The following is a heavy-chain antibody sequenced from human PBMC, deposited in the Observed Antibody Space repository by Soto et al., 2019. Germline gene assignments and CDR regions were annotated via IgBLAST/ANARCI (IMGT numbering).Heavy chain of an antibody. CDR3: ARGGIQLWFYYYYGMDV. CDR1: GGSFSGYY. CDR2: INHSGST. J-gene: IGHJ6*02. Sequence: GTLSLTCAVYGGSFSGYYWSWIRQPPGKGLEWIGEINHSGSTNYNPSLKSRVTISVDTSKNQFSLKLSSVTAADTAVYYCARGGIQLWFYYYYGMDVWGQGTTVTVSS. D-gene: IGHD5-18*01. V-gene: IGHV4-34*01.